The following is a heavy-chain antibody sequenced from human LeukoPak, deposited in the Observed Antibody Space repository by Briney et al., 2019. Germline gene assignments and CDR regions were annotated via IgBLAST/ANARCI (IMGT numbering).Heavy chain of an antibody. D-gene: IGHD6-19*01. CDR2: IYHSGST. Sequence: PSGTLSLTCAVSGGSISSSNWWSWVRQPPGKGLEWIGEIYHSGSTNYNPSLKSRVAISVDKSKNQFSLKLSSVTAADTAVYYCASLRMWGRTVAGTGDYWGQGTLVTVSS. CDR1: GGSISSSNW. J-gene: IGHJ4*02. CDR3: ASLRMWGRTVAGTGDY. V-gene: IGHV4-4*02.